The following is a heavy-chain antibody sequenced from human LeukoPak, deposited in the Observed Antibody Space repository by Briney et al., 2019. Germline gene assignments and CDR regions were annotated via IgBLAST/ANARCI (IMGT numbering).Heavy chain of an antibody. J-gene: IGHJ4*02. CDR2: INPNSGCT. CDR1: GYTFTGYY. Sequence: GASVKVSCKASGYTFTGYYMHWVRQAPGQGLEWMGWINPNSGCTNYAQKFQGRVTMTRNTSISTAYMELSSLRSEDTAVYYCARVNGPYDFWSGYYTWGYYFDYWGQGTLVTVSS. V-gene: IGHV1-2*02. CDR3: ARVNGPYDFWSGYYTWGYYFDY. D-gene: IGHD3-3*01.